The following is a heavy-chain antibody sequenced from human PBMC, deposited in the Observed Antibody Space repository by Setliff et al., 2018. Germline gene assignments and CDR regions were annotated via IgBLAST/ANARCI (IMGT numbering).Heavy chain of an antibody. Sequence: KPSETLSLTCAVSGASINSGTYYWSWIRQPAGRGLEYIGRIYTSGATNYSPSVRGRVTISVDHLKNQVSLNLKSVTAADTAVYFCAGATGVTYTWYFEHWGQGSLVTVSS. D-gene: IGHD2-21*02. CDR2: IYTSGAT. J-gene: IGHJ1*01. V-gene: IGHV4-61*02. CDR3: AGATGVTYTWYFEH. CDR1: GASINSGTYY.